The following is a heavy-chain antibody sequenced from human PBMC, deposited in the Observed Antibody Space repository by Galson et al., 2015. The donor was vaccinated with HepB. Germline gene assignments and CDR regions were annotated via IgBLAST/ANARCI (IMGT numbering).Heavy chain of an antibody. J-gene: IGHJ6*02. CDR2: IDPSDSYT. Sequence: QSGAEVKKPGESLKISCKGSGYSFTSYWISWVRQMPGKGLEWMGRIDPSDSYTNYSPSFQGHVTISADKSISTAYLQWSSLKASDTAMYYCARRAPGYGGNRDYYYYGMDVWGQGTTVTVSS. CDR1: GYSFTSYW. V-gene: IGHV5-10-1*01. CDR3: ARRAPGYGGNRDYYYYGMDV. D-gene: IGHD4-23*01.